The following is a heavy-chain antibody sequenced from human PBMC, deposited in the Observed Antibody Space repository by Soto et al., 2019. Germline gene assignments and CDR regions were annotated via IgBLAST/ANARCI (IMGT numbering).Heavy chain of an antibody. CDR2: INPSGGST. V-gene: IGHV1-46*01. J-gene: IGHJ5*02. Sequence: QVQLVQSGAEVKKPGASVKVSCKASGYTFTNNWIHWVRQAPGQGLEWMGVINPSGGSTSYAQKFKGRLLMATKRSTSTVYIELSSLRSEDTGVYYCARDKSDRSSAYSFWWFDPWGQGTLVAVSS. CDR3: ARDKSDRSSAYSFWWFDP. CDR1: GYTFTNNW. D-gene: IGHD3-22*01.